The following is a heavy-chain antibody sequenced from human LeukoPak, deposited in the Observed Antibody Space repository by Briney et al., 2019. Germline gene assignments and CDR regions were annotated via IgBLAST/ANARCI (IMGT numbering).Heavy chain of an antibody. V-gene: IGHV3-13*04. J-gene: IGHJ4*02. CDR2: IGTAGDT. CDR3: ARGGGDSSGYNFDY. D-gene: IGHD3-22*01. CDR1: GFTFSSYD. Sequence: GGSLRLSCAASGFTFSSYDMHWVRQATGKGLEWVSAIGTAGDTYYPGSVKGRFTISRENAKNSLYLQMNSLRAGDTAVYYCARGGGDSSGYNFDYWGQGTLVTVSS.